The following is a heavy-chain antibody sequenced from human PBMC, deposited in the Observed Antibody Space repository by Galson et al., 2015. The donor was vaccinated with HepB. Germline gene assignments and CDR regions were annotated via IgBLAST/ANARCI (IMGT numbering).Heavy chain of an antibody. Sequence: SLRLSCAASGFTFSSSAMHWVRQAPGKGLGWVAVISHDGSNKYYADSVKGRFTIYRDNSKNTLYLQMNSLSTEDTAVYYCARDKGDYYDSSGCDYWGQGALVTVSS. CDR3: ARDKGDYYDSSGCDY. CDR1: GFTFSSSA. J-gene: IGHJ4*02. V-gene: IGHV3-30-3*01. CDR2: ISHDGSNK. D-gene: IGHD3-22*01.